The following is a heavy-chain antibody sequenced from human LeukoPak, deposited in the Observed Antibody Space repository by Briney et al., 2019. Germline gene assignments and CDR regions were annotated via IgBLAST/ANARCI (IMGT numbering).Heavy chain of an antibody. CDR2: ISGSGGST. V-gene: IGHV3-23*01. J-gene: IGHJ3*02. CDR3: AKDRCSSISCYSPDAFDI. D-gene: IGHD2-2*01. Sequence: GGSLRLSCAASGFTFSSYAMSWVRQAPGKGLEWVSGISGSGGSTYYADSVKGRFTISRDNSKNTLYLQMNSLRAEDTAVYYSAKDRCSSISCYSPDAFDIWGQGTMVIVSS. CDR1: GFTFSSYA.